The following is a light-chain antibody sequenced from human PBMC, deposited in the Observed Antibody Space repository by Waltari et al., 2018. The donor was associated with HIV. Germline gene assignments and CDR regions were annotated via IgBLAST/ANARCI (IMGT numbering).Light chain of an antibody. V-gene: IGKV4-1*01. J-gene: IGKJ4*01. CDR1: QTVLYTSNNKNY. CDR2: WAS. Sequence: DIVMTQSPDSLAVSLGERATINCKSSQTVLYTSNNKNYLAWYQQKPGQPPKLLIYWASTQESGVPDRFRGSGSGTDFTLTISNMQAADVAVYYCQQYYGNPLTFGGGTKVEIK. CDR3: QQYYGNPLT.